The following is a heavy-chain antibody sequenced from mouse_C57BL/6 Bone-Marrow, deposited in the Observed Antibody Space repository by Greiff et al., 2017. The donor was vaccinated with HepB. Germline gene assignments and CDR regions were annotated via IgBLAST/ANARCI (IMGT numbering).Heavy chain of an antibody. CDR1: GYTFTDYE. CDR3: ARREYYGSSYPFAY. J-gene: IGHJ3*01. Sequence: LVESGADLVRPGASVTLSCKASGYTFTDYEMPWVKQTPVHGLEWIGAIDPESGGTAYNQKFKGQAILTADKSSSTAYMELRSLTSEDTAVYYCARREYYGSSYPFAYWGQGSLVTVSA. V-gene: IGHV1-15*01. D-gene: IGHD1-1*01. CDR2: IDPESGGT.